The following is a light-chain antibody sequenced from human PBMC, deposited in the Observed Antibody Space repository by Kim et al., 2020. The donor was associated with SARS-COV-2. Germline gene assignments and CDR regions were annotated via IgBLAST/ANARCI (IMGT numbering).Light chain of an antibody. CDR3: QQYDSHPYT. CDR2: KAS. V-gene: IGKV1-5*03. J-gene: IGKJ2*01. CDR1: QNVSSW. Sequence: SASLGDRVTITCRARQNVSSWLAWYQQKPGKAPKLLIYKASTLEGGVPSRFSGRGSGTEFTLTINSLQPDDFATYSCQQYDSHPYTFGQGTKLEI.